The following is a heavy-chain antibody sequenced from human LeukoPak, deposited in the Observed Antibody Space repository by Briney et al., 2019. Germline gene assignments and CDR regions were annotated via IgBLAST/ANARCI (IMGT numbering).Heavy chain of an antibody. CDR1: GYTFTSYD. J-gene: IGHJ4*02. CDR2: MNPNSGNT. CDR3: AIFWSGYCTGGGNFDY. V-gene: IGHV1-8*03. Sequence: ASVKVSCKASGYTFTSYDINWVRQATGQGLEWMGWMNPNSGNTGYAQKFQGRVTITRNTSISTAYMELSSLRSEDTAVYYCAIFWSGYCTGGGNFDYWGQGTLVTVSS. D-gene: IGHD3-3*01.